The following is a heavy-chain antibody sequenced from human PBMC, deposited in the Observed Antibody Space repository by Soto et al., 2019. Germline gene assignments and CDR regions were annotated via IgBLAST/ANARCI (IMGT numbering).Heavy chain of an antibody. V-gene: IGHV1-8*01. Sequence: ASVKVSCKASGYTFTSYDINWVRQATGQGLEWMGWMNPNSGNTGYAQKFQGRVTITRDMSTSTAYMELSSLRSEDTAVYYCAADLDSRIFGMDAWGQGTTVTVSS. CDR2: MNPNSGNT. CDR3: AADLDSRIFGMDA. J-gene: IGHJ6*02. CDR1: GYTFTSYD. D-gene: IGHD2-15*01.